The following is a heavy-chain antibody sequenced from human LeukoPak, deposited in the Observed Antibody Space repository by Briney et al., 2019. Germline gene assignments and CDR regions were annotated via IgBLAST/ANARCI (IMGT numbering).Heavy chain of an antibody. J-gene: IGHJ6*03. Sequence: SETLSPTCTVAAGSISSYYWSWIRQPAGEGLEWIGRIYTSGSTNYNPSLKSRVTISVDKSKNQFSLKLSSVTAADTAVYYCARGYSSSWPSRYYYYYYMDVWGKGTTVTVSS. CDR2: IYTSGST. CDR3: ARGYSSSWPSRYYYYYYMDV. V-gene: IGHV4-4*07. D-gene: IGHD6-13*01. CDR1: AGSISSYY.